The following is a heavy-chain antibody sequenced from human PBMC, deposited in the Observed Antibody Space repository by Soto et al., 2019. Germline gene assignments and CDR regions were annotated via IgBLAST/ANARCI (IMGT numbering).Heavy chain of an antibody. CDR3: ARDTTNYYGMDV. Sequence: GASVKVSCAASGFTVSSNYMSWVRQAPGKGLEWVSVIYSGGSTYYADSVKGRFTISRDNSKNTLYLQMNSLRAEDTAVYYCARDTTNYYGMDVWGQGTTVTVSS. CDR2: IYSGGST. J-gene: IGHJ6*02. CDR1: GFTVSSNY. D-gene: IGHD1-1*01. V-gene: IGHV3-53*01.